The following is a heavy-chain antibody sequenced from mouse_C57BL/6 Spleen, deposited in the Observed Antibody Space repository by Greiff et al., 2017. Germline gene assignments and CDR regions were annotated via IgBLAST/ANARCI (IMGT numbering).Heavy chain of an antibody. V-gene: IGHV1-64*01. CDR2: IHPNSGST. J-gene: IGHJ2*01. CDR3: AREGGSSYGFDY. CDR1: GYTFTSYW. D-gene: IGHD1-1*01. Sequence: QVQLQQPGAELVKPGASVQLSCKASGYTFTSYWMHWVKQRPGQGLEWIGMIHPNSGSTNYNEKFKSKATLTVDKSSSTAYMQLSSLTSEDSAVYYCAREGGSSYGFDYWGQGTTLTVSS.